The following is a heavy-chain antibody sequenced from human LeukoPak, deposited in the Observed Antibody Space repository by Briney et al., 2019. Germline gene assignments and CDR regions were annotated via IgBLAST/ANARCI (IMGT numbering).Heavy chain of an antibody. J-gene: IGHJ4*02. CDR2: INPNSGGT. D-gene: IGHD3-10*01. Sequence: ASVKVSCKASGYTFTGYYMHWVRQAPGQGLEWMGRINPNSGGTNYAQKFQGRVTMTRDTSISTAYMELSRLRSDDTAVYYCARDRVTMVRGVKNVFDYWGQGTLVTVFS. V-gene: IGHV1-2*06. CDR3: ARDRVTMVRGVKNVFDY. CDR1: GYTFTGYY.